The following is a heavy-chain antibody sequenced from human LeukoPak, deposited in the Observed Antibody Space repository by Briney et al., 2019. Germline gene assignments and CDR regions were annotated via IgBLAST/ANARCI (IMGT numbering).Heavy chain of an antibody. CDR3: AGERGYSGSFDY. CDR2: IYYSGST. D-gene: IGHD5-12*01. J-gene: IGHJ4*02. Sequence: PSETLSLTCTVYGGSISSYYWSWIRQPPGKGLEWIGYIYYSGSTNYNPSLKSRVTISVDTSKNQFSLKLSSVTAADTAVYYCAGERGYSGSFDYWGQGTLVTVSS. CDR1: GGSISSYY. V-gene: IGHV4-59*08.